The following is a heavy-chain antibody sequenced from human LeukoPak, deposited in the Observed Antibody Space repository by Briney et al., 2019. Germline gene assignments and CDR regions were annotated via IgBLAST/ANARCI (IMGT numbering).Heavy chain of an antibody. CDR3: ARDVSSSWYFDY. CDR1: GYTFTGYY. D-gene: IGHD6-13*01. Sequence: ASVKVSCKASGYTFTGYYMHWVRQAPGQGLEWMGWINPNSGGTNYAQKFQGRVTMTRDTSISTAYMELSSLRSEDTAVYYCARDVSSSWYFDYWGQGTLVTVSS. V-gene: IGHV1-2*02. J-gene: IGHJ4*02. CDR2: INPNSGGT.